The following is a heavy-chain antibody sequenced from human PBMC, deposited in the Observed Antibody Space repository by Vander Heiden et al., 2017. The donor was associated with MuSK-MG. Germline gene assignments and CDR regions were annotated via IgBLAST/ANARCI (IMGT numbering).Heavy chain of an antibody. J-gene: IGHJ4*02. CDR2: ISADNGDT. Sequence: QVQLVQSGAEVKKPGASVKVSCKASGYSLTSQGISWVRQAPGQGLEWMGWISADNGDTIYAQKFQGRVTVTRDTSTSTAYMELRSLRSDDTALYYCARGGRYYGSGTYFYFDYWGQGTLVTVS. D-gene: IGHD3-10*01. V-gene: IGHV1-18*01. CDR3: ARGGRYYGSGTYFYFDY. CDR1: GYSLTSQG.